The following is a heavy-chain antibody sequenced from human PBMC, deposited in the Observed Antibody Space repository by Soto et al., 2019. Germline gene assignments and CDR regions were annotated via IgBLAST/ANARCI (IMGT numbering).Heavy chain of an antibody. Sequence: QVQLVESGGGVVQPGRSLRLSCAASGFTFSSYGMHWVRQAPGNGLEWVAVISYDGSNKYYADSVKGRFTISRDNSKNTLYLQMHSLRAEDTAVYYCATDVLMVYATYFDYWGQGTLVTVSS. CDR3: ATDVLMVYATYFDY. V-gene: IGHV3-30*03. D-gene: IGHD2-8*01. CDR1: GFTFSSYG. J-gene: IGHJ4*02. CDR2: ISYDGSNK.